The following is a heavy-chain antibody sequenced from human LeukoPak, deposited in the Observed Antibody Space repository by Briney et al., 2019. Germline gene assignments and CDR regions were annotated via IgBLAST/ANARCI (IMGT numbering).Heavy chain of an antibody. CDR3: ARRLAASNTFDS. Sequence: GESLKISCKGSGYSFTSYCIGWVRQMPGKGLEWMGIIYPVDSNTRYSPSFQGQVTTSADKSISTASLQWSSLKASDSAMYYCARRLAASNTFDSWGQGTLVTVSS. CDR2: IYPVDSNT. D-gene: IGHD6-13*01. CDR1: GYSFTSYC. J-gene: IGHJ4*02. V-gene: IGHV5-51*01.